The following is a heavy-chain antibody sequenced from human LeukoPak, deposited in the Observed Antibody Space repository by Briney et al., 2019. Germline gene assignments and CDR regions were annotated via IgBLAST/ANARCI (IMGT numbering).Heavy chain of an antibody. Sequence: PSETLSLTCAVYGGSFSDYSWSWIRQPPGKGLEWIGEINHSGSTNYNPSLKSRVTISVDTSKNQFSLKLGSVTAADTAVYYCARVRLSAAVEYGMDVWGQGTTVTVSS. D-gene: IGHD6-13*01. V-gene: IGHV4-34*01. CDR1: GGSFSDYS. J-gene: IGHJ6*02. CDR3: ARVRLSAAVEYGMDV. CDR2: INHSGST.